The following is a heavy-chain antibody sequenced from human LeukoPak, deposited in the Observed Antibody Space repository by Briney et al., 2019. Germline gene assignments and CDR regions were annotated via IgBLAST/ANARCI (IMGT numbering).Heavy chain of an antibody. CDR1: GFTFSSYS. CDR3: ARIPGYCSSTSCHSYMDV. D-gene: IGHD2-2*01. Sequence: PGGALRLSCAASGFTFSSYSMQWVPQAPGKGLEWVSAIYSSSSYIYYADSVKGRSTISRDNAKNSVYLEMSSLRAEDTAVYYCARIPGYCSSTSCHSYMDVWGKGSTVTVSS. J-gene: IGHJ6*03. CDR2: IYSSSSYI. V-gene: IGHV3-21*01.